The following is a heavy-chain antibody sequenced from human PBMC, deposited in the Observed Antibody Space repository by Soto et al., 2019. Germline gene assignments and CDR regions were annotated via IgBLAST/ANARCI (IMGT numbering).Heavy chain of an antibody. J-gene: IGHJ3*01. CDR1: GLTVSGTKY. D-gene: IGHD1-1*01. CDR2: LYDVYGS. Sequence: AGGSLRLSCAAFGLTVSGTKYVAWVRQAPGKGLEWVSALYDVYGSFYADSVKGRFTTSSDNSKSTVYLQMNDLRPDDTAVYYCASWHEREHAYDVWGQGTAVTVSS. V-gene: IGHV3-53*01. CDR3: ASWHEREHAYDV.